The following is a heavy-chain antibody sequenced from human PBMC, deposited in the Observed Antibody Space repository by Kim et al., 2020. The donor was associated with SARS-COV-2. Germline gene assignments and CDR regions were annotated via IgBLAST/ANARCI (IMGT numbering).Heavy chain of an antibody. V-gene: IGHV3-53*04. Sequence: DAMKGRCTIYRHNSKNTLYLQMNSVRAEDTAVYYCARSRGNSIADPAFDIWGQGTMDTVSS. CDR3: ARSRGNSIADPAFDI. J-gene: IGHJ3*02. D-gene: IGHD6-6*01.